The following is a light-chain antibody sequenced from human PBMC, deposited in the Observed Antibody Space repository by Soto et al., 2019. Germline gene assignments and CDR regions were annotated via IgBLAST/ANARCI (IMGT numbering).Light chain of an antibody. CDR1: QSLSSNY. CDR2: GAS. Sequence: DIVLTQSPGTLSLSPGDRATLSCRASQSLSSNYLAWYQQKPGQGPRLLIYGASTRATAIPDRFRGSGSGTDFALTITRLEPADFAMYFCQQYDTFPRTFGQGTKVEIQ. CDR3: QQYDTFPRT. J-gene: IGKJ1*01. V-gene: IGKV3-20*01.